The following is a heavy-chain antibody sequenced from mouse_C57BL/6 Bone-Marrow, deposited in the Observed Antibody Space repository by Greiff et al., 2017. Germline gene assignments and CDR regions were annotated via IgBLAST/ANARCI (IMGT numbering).Heavy chain of an antibody. D-gene: IGHD1-1*01. CDR1: GFTFSDYG. CDR2: ISSGSSTI. V-gene: IGHV5-17*01. J-gene: IGHJ4*01. Sequence: EVKLMESGGGLVKPGGSLKLSCAASGFTFSDYGMHWVRQAPEKGLEWVAYISSGSSTIYYADTVKGRFTISRDNAKNTLVLQMTSLRSEDTAMYYCAITTVVATDAMDYWGQGTSVTVSS. CDR3: AITTVVATDAMDY.